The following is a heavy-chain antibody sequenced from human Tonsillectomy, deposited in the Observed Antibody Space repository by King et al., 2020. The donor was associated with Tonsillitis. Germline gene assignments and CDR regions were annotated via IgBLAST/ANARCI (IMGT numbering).Heavy chain of an antibody. Sequence: VQLVESGAEVKKPGESLKISCKGSGYSFTSYWIGWVRQMPGKGLEWMGIIYPGDSDTRYSPSFQGQVTISADKSISTAYLQWSSLKASDTAMYYCARSTPYSSGWYRWFDTWGQGTLVTVSS. V-gene: IGHV5-51*01. CDR3: ARSTPYSSGWYRWFDT. J-gene: IGHJ5*02. D-gene: IGHD6-19*01. CDR2: IYPGDSDT. CDR1: GYSFTSYW.